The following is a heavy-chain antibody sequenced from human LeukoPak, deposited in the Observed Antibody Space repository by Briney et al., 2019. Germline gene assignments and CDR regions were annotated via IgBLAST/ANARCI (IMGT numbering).Heavy chain of an antibody. CDR3: ARGGLLFMDYFDY. D-gene: IGHD2-21*02. J-gene: IGHJ4*02. CDR1: GFTFSSYW. V-gene: IGHV3-7*03. CDR2: IKQDGSEK. Sequence: GGSLRHSCAASGFTFSSYWMSWVRQAPGKGLEWVANIKQDGSEKYYVDSVKGRFTISRDNAKNSLYLQMNSLRAEDTAVYYCARGGLLFMDYFDYWGQGTLVTVSS.